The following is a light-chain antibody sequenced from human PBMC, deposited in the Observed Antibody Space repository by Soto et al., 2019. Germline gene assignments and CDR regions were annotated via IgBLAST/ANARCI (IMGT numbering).Light chain of an antibody. Sequence: QSALTQPASVSGSPGQSITISCAGTSSDVGGYIYVSWYQQYPAKAPKLIIFEVTKRPSGVSNHFSGSKSGNTASLTISGLQAEDAADYYCSSFTTRSTYVFGTGTKVTVL. V-gene: IGLV2-14*01. CDR1: SSDVGGYIY. J-gene: IGLJ1*01. CDR2: EVT. CDR3: SSFTTRSTYV.